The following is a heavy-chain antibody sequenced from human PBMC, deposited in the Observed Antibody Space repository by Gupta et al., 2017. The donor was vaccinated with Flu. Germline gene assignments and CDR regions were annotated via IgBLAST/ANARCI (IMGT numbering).Heavy chain of an antibody. CDR1: GFALSNYV. J-gene: IGHJ4*02. V-gene: IGHV3-23*01. CDR3: PKSGDNRGKYFDY. Sequence: SGFALSNYVMRGVRHALGKGLEWPSTVGEVRVATYYTGSVKGPFTFSRDESKTTLYLQMTSLQAEDTAVYYCPKSGDNRGKYFDYWGKGALVTASS. D-gene: IGHD2-21*02. CDR2: VGEVRVAT.